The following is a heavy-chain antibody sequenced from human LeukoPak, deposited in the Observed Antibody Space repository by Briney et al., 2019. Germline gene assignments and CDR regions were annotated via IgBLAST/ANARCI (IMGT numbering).Heavy chain of an antibody. CDR3: ARTILTGYYPDYFDY. CDR1: GGTFSSYA. D-gene: IGHD3-9*01. V-gene: IGHV1-69*05. J-gene: IGHJ4*02. Sequence: ASVKVSCKASGGTFSSYAIIWVRQAPGQGLEWMGGIIPIFGTANYAQKFQGRVTITTDESTSTAYMELSSLRSEDTAVYYCARTILTGYYPDYFDYWGQGTLVTVSS. CDR2: IIPIFGTA.